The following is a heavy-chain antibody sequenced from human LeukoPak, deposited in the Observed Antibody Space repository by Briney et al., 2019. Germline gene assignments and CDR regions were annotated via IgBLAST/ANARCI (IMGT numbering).Heavy chain of an antibody. J-gene: IGHJ4*02. D-gene: IGHD6-19*01. CDR1: GYTFTGYY. V-gene: IGHV1-2*06. CDR2: INPNSGGT. CDR3: ARAGSGWYNMDY. Sequence: ASVKVSCKASGYTFTGYYMHWVRQAPGQGLEWMGRINPNSGGTNYAQKFQGRVTLTRDTSISTAYMELSRLRSDDTAVYYCARAGSGWYNMDYWGQGTLVTVSS.